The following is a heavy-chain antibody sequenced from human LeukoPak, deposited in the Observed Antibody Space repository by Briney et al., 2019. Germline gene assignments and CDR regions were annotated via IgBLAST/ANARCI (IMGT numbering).Heavy chain of an antibody. V-gene: IGHV1-46*01. CDR3: ARVTIFGEFQH. J-gene: IGHJ1*01. CDR1: GYTFTGYY. D-gene: IGHD3-3*01. CDR2: INPSGGST. Sequence: GASVKVSCKASGYTFTGYYMHWVRQAPGQGLEWMGIINPSGGSTSYAQKFQGRVTMTRDTSTSTVYMELSSLRSEDTAVYYCARVTIFGEFQHWGQGTLVTVSS.